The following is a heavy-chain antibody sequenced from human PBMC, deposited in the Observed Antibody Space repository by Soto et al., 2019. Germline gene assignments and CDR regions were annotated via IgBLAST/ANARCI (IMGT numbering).Heavy chain of an antibody. CDR3: AGAFGEDYYGMDV. J-gene: IGHJ6*02. D-gene: IGHD3-10*01. V-gene: IGHV1-69*02. CDR1: GGTFSSYT. Sequence: QVQLVQSGAEVKKPGSSVKVSCKASGGTFSSYTISWVRQAPGQGLEWMGRIIPILGIANYAQKFQGRGTITADKSTSTAYMELSSLRSEATAVYYCAGAFGEDYYGMDVWGQGTTVTVSS. CDR2: IIPILGIA.